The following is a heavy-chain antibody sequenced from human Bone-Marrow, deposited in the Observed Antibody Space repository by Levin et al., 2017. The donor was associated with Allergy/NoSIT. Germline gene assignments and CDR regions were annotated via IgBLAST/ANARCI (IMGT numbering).Heavy chain of an antibody. V-gene: IGHV3-33*01. CDR2: IWYDGSNK. CDR3: VRIIGTVTTGFDY. D-gene: IGHD4-17*01. J-gene: IGHJ4*02. CDR1: GFTFRSYG. Sequence: PGGSLRLSCAASGFTFRSYGMHWVRQAPGKGLVWVAVIWYDGSNKYYADSVKGRFTISRDNSKNTLYLQMNSLRAEGTAVYYCVRIIGTVTTGFDYWGQGTLVTVSS.